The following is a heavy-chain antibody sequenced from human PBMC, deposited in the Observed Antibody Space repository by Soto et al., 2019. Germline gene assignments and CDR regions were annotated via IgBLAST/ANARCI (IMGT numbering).Heavy chain of an antibody. CDR1: GGTSSSYA. J-gene: IGHJ3*02. CDR3: ARDMYSSGSHDAFDI. V-gene: IGHV1-69*13. CDR2: IIPIFGTA. D-gene: IGHD6-19*01. Sequence: SVKVSCKASGGTSSSYAISWVRQAPGQGLEWMGGIIPIFGTANYAQKFQGRVTITADESTSTAYMELSSLRSEDTAVYYCARDMYSSGSHDAFDIWGQGTMVTVSS.